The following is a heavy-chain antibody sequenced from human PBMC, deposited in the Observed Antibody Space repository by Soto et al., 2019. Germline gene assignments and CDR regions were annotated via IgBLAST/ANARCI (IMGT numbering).Heavy chain of an antibody. CDR2: INHSGST. D-gene: IGHD2-8*02. Sequence: QVQLQQWGAGLLKPSETLSLTCAVYGGSFSGYYWTWIRQPPGTGLEWIGEINHSGSTNYNPPLTRRVTISVDTSTNQFSLKLTSVTAADTAVYYCARDKITGLFDYWGQGTLDTVSS. V-gene: IGHV4-34*01. CDR3: ARDKITGLFDY. CDR1: GGSFSGYY. J-gene: IGHJ4*02.